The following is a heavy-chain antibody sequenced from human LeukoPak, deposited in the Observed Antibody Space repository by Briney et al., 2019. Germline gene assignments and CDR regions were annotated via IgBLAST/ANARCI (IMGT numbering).Heavy chain of an antibody. CDR1: RYTFTSYY. J-gene: IGHJ6*04. V-gene: IGHV1-46*01. Sequence: GASVKVSCKASRYTFTSYYMHWVRQAPGQGLEWMGIINPSGGSTSYAQKFQGRVTMTRDTSTSTVYMELSSLRSEDTAVYYCARDEQLAGMDVWGKGTTVTVSS. D-gene: IGHD6-6*01. CDR2: INPSGGST. CDR3: ARDEQLAGMDV.